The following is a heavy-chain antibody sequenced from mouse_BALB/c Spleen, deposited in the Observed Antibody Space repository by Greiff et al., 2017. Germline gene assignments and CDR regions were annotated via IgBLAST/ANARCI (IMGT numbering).Heavy chain of an antibody. J-gene: IGHJ3*01. CDR1: GFSLSTSGMG. V-gene: IGHV8-12*01. CDR3: ARRGGNYPFAY. Sequence: QVNLKVSGPGILQPSQTLSLTCSFSGFSLSTSGMGVSWIRQPSGKGLEWLAHIYWDDDKRYNPSLKSRLTISKDTSRNQVFLKITSVDTADTATYYCARRGGNYPFAYWGQGTLVTVSA. D-gene: IGHD2-1*01. CDR2: IYWDDDK.